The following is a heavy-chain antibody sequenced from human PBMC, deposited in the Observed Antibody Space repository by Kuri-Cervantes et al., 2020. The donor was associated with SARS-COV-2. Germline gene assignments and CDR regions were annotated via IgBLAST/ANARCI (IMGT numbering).Heavy chain of an antibody. V-gene: IGHV4-39*07. CDR3: ARGSESPPFDY. J-gene: IGHJ4*02. CDR2: INHSGST. CDR1: GGSISSGGNY. D-gene: IGHD2/OR15-2a*01. Sequence: GSLSLTCTVSGGSISSGGNYWSWIRQPPGKGLEWIGEINHSGSTNYNPSIKSRVTISVDTSKNQFSLKLSSVTAADTAVYFCARGSESPPFDYWGQGTLVTVSS.